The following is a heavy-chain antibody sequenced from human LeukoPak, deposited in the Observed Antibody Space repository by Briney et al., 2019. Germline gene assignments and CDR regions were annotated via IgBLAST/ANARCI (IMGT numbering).Heavy chain of an antibody. J-gene: IGHJ4*02. Sequence: GESLQISCQGSGYTFTNYWIAWVRQMPGEGLEWMGIVYPGGSDTRYSPSFQGQVTISVDKSINTAYLQWASLKASDTAIYYCARRYCSSTTCRGDFDYWGQGTLVTVSS. CDR2: VYPGGSDT. CDR3: ARRYCSSTTCRGDFDY. D-gene: IGHD2-2*01. V-gene: IGHV5-51*01. CDR1: GYTFTNYW.